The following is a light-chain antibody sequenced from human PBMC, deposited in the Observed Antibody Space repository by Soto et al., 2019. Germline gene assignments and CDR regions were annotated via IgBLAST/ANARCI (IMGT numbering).Light chain of an antibody. J-gene: IGKJ3*01. Sequence: DNQMTQSPSSLSASVGDRVTITCRASQGISNYLAWYQQKPGKVPKLLIYAASTLQSGVPSRLSGSGSGTDCTLTISSLQTEDVATYYCQKYNSTPLTFGPENKVDIK. CDR1: QGISNY. V-gene: IGKV1-27*01. CDR2: AAS. CDR3: QKYNSTPLT.